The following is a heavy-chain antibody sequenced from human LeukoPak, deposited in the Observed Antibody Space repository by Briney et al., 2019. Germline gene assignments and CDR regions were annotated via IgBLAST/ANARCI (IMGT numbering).Heavy chain of an antibody. V-gene: IGHV3-30*18. J-gene: IGHJ6*02. CDR2: ISYDGSNK. CDR1: GFTFSAYD. D-gene: IGHD3-10*01. CDR3: AKDYYGSGSSSCGMDV. Sequence: GTSLRLSCAASGFTFSAYDMHWVRQAPGKGLEWVAMISYDGSNKYYADSVKGRFTISRDNSKNTLYLQMNSLKTEDTAVYYCAKDYYGSGSSSCGMDVWGQGTTVTVSS.